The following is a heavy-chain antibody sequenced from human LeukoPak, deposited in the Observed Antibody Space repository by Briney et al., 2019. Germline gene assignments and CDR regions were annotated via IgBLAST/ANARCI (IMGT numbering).Heavy chain of an antibody. CDR1: GYTFTGYY. D-gene: IGHD6-13*01. CDR3: ARDQWWAAAGSPRLEFDY. V-gene: IGHV1-2*02. J-gene: IGHJ4*02. CDR2: INPNSGGT. Sequence: ASVKVSCKASGYTFTGYYMHWVRQAPGQGLEWMGWINPNSGGTNYAQKFQGRVTMTRDTSISTAYMELSRLRSDDTAVYYCARDQWWAAAGSPRLEFDYWGQGTLVTVSS.